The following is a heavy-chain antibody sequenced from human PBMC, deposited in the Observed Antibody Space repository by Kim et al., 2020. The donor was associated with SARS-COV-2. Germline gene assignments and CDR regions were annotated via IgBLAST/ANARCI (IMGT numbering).Heavy chain of an antibody. D-gene: IGHD2-2*01. V-gene: IGHV3-30*04. J-gene: IGHJ4*02. CDR3: AALIVVVPAATGPYFDY. CDR2: ISYDGSNK. Sequence: GGSLRLSCAASGFTFSSYAMHWVRQAPGKGLEWVAVISYDGSNKYYADSVKGRFTISRDNSKNTLYLQMNSLRAEDTAVYYCAALIVVVPAATGPYFDYWGQGTLVTVSS. CDR1: GFTFSSYA.